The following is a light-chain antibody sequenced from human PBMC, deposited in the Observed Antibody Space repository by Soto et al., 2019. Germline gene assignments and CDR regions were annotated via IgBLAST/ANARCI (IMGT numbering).Light chain of an antibody. Sequence: EIVLTQSPGTLSLSPGERATLSCRASQSVSSSYLAWYQQKPGQAPRLLIYGASNRATGIPDRFSGSGSGTDFTLTISRLEPEDFAVYYCQQYGSSHRAFGQWTKVEIK. J-gene: IGKJ1*01. CDR3: QQYGSSHRA. V-gene: IGKV3-20*01. CDR2: GAS. CDR1: QSVSSSY.